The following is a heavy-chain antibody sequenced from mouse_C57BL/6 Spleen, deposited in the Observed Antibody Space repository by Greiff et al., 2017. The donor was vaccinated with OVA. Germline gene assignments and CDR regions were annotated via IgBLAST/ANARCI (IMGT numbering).Heavy chain of an antibody. CDR3: ARRDYYGRGDYAMDY. D-gene: IGHD1-1*01. J-gene: IGHJ4*01. Sequence: QVQLQQPGAELVKPGASVKLSCKASGYTFTSYWMHWVKQRPGQGLEWIGMIHPNSGSTNYNEKFKSKATLTVDQSSSTAYMQLSSLTSEDSAVYYCARRDYYGRGDYAMDYWGQGTSVTVSS. CDR2: IHPNSGST. V-gene: IGHV1-64*01. CDR1: GYTFTSYW.